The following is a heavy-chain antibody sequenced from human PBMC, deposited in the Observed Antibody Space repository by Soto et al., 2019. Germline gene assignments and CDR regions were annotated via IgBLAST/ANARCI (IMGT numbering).Heavy chain of an antibody. CDR2: FYSSGSI. D-gene: IGHD6-19*01. Sequence: SGTPSPPRFFSGYSLSACGYYWGLIPPHPGKGLEWIGSFYSSGSIIYNPSLRSRVSISGDTSSNQFSMSLTSVTAADTARYYCARMYSSGSGWFHPWGQGTLVTVSS. CDR3: ARMYSSGSGWFHP. CDR1: GYSLSACGYY. J-gene: IGHJ5*02. V-gene: IGHV4-39*07.